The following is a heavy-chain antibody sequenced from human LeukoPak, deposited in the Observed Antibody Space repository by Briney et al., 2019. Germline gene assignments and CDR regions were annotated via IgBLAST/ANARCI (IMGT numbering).Heavy chain of an antibody. V-gene: IGHV3-48*01. J-gene: IGHJ4*02. CDR1: GFTFSSYA. D-gene: IGHD3-22*01. Sequence: PGGSLRLSCAASGFTFSSYAMSWVRQAPGKGLEWISYICDSCNTNYYADSVKGRFTISRDNVKNSLYLQMNSLRAEDTAVYYCAREHYDSSFDYWGQGTLVTVSS. CDR3: AREHYDSSFDY. CDR2: ICDSCNTN.